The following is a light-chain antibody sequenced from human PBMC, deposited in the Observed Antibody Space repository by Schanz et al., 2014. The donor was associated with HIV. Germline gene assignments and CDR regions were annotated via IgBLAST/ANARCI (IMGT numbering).Light chain of an antibody. CDR3: VLYMGSGIWV. Sequence: QTVVTQEPSFSVSPGGTVTLTCGLTSGSVSTSSHPSWPQQTPGQAPRTLIYSTNTRSSGVPVRFSGSILGNKAALTITGAQADDESHYYCVLYMGSGIWVFGGGTKLTVL. CDR2: STN. V-gene: IGLV8-61*01. CDR1: SGSVSTSSH. J-gene: IGLJ3*02.